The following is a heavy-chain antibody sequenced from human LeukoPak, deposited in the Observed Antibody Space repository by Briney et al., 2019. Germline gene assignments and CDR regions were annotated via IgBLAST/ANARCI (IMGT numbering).Heavy chain of an antibody. J-gene: IGHJ4*02. CDR3: ARTYYYDSSGYPFDY. D-gene: IGHD3-22*01. CDR1: GGSISSVDYY. CDR2: IYYSGST. Sequence: SSETLSLTCAVSGGSISSVDYYWSWIRQPPGKGLEWIGYIYYSGSTYYNPSLKSRVTISVDTSKNQFSLKLSSVTAADTAVYYCARTYYYDSSGYPFDYWGQGTLVTVSS. V-gene: IGHV4-30-4*01.